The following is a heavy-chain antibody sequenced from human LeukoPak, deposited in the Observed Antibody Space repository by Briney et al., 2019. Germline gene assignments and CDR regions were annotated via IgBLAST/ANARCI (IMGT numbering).Heavy chain of an antibody. CDR3: ALMQYCSSTSCYTVDY. CDR2: IIPIFGTA. CDR1: GGTFSSYA. J-gene: IGHJ4*02. V-gene: IGHV1-69*05. D-gene: IGHD2-2*02. Sequence: GASVKVSCKASGGTFSSYAISWVRLAPGQGLEWMGVIIPIFGTANYAQKFQGRVTITTDESTSTAYMELSSLRSEDTAVYYCALMQYCSSTSCYTVDYWGQGTLVTVSS.